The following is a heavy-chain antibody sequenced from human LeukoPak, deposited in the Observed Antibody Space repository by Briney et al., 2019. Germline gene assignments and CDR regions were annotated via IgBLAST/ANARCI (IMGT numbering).Heavy chain of an antibody. Sequence: PGGSLRLSXAASGFTFSSYGMHWVRQAPGKGLEWVAFIRYDGSNKYYAGSVKGRFTISRDNSKNTLYLQMNSLRAEDTAVYYCAKGLLVSFDYWGQGTLVTVSS. CDR1: GFTFSSYG. CDR3: AKGLLVSFDY. CDR2: IRYDGSNK. V-gene: IGHV3-30*02. D-gene: IGHD2-15*01. J-gene: IGHJ4*02.